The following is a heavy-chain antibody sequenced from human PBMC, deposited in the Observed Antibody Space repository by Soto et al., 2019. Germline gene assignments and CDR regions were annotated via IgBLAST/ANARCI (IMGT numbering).Heavy chain of an antibody. V-gene: IGHV4-59*01. Sequence: PSETLSLTCTVPGGSMSSYYWSWIRQPPGKGLEWIGYIYYSGSTNYNPSLKSRVIISVDTSKNQFSLKLSSVTAADTAVYYCTRVPRGYCSNGVCYKPPDYYYMDVWGKGTTVTVSS. D-gene: IGHD2-8*01. CDR2: IYYSGST. J-gene: IGHJ6*03. CDR1: GGSMSSYY. CDR3: TRVPRGYCSNGVCYKPPDYYYMDV.